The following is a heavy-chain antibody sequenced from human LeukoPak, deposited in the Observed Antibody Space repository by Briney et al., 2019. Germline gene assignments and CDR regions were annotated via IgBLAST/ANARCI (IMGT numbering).Heavy chain of an antibody. Sequence: ASVKVSCKASGYTFTGYYMHWVRQAPGQGLEWMGIINPSGGSTSYAQKFQGRVTMTRDMSTSTVYMELSSLRSEDTAVYYCARDQGYSNYENWFDPWGQGTLVTVSS. CDR1: GYTFTGYY. J-gene: IGHJ5*02. CDR2: INPSGGST. V-gene: IGHV1-46*01. CDR3: ARDQGYSNYENWFDP. D-gene: IGHD4-11*01.